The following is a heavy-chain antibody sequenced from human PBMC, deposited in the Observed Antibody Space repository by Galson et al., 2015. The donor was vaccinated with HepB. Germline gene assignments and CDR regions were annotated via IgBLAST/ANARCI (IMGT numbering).Heavy chain of an antibody. CDR2: TSYRSKWYN. CDR3: ARVVGATTPWFDP. D-gene: IGHD1-26*01. J-gene: IGHJ5*02. Sequence: CAISGDSVSSTSAAWNWIRQSPSRGLEWLGRTSYRSKWYNDYAVSVKSRITINPDTSKNQFSLQLNSVTPEDTAVYYCARVVGATTPWFDPWGQGTLVTVSS. CDR1: GDSVSSTSAA. V-gene: IGHV6-1*01.